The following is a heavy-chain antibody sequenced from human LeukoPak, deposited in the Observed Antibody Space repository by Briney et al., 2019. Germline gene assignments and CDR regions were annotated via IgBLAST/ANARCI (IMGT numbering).Heavy chain of an antibody. CDR2: ISYDGSNK. V-gene: IGHV3-30-3*01. D-gene: IGHD3-3*01. CDR1: GFTFSSYA. J-gene: IGHJ4*02. CDR3: ARGSGWTLVSY. Sequence: PGGSLRLSCAASGFTFSSYAMHWVRQAPGKGLEWVAVISYDGSNKYYADSVKGRFTISRDNSKNSLYLQMNSLRAEDTALYYCARGSGWTLVSYWGQGTLVTVSS.